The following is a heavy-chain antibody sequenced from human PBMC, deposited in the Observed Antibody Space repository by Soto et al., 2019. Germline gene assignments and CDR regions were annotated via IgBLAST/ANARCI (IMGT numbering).Heavy chain of an antibody. D-gene: IGHD4-17*01. J-gene: IGHJ6*02. Sequence: QVHLVQSGAEVKKPGASVTFPCKASGYTFSNYYMHWVRQAPGQGLEWVGIINPSGGGTTYAQNFQGRVTMTRDTSTSTVYMELNSLRSEDTAVYYCARGTKLTDFGDRGYYGMDVWGHGTTVTVSS. CDR1: GYTFSNYY. CDR3: ARGTKLTDFGDRGYYGMDV. CDR2: INPSGGGT. V-gene: IGHV1-46*01.